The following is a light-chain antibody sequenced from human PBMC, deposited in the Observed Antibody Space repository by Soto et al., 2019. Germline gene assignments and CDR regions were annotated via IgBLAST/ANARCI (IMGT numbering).Light chain of an antibody. CDR1: QSVSSN. CDR2: GAS. J-gene: IGKJ1*01. Sequence: EIVMTQSPATLSVSPGERATLSCRASQSVSSNLAWYQQKPGQAPRLLIYGASTRATGIPARFSGSGSGTEFTPNLSRPQSEDFSVYYCQQYNDFWTFGQGTKVEIK. CDR3: QQYNDFWT. V-gene: IGKV3-15*01.